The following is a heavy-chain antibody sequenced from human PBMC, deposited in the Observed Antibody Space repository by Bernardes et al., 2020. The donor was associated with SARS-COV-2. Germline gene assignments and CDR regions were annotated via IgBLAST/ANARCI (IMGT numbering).Heavy chain of an antibody. V-gene: IGHV3-74*01. Sequence: GGSLRLSRVASGLSRYWMHWVRQAPGKGLVWVSRIEVDGSVIDYADSVRGRFTISRDNAKDTLYLQMDSLTADDTAVYYCARDFGGASDYWGQGTLVTVSS. J-gene: IGHJ4*02. CDR3: ARDFGGASDY. CDR2: IEVDGSVI. CDR1: GLSRYW. D-gene: IGHD2-21*01.